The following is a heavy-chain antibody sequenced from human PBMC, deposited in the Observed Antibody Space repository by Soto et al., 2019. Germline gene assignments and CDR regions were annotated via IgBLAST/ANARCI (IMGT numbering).Heavy chain of an antibody. Sequence: GGSLRLSWAASGFTFSSYAMSWVRQAPGKGLEWVSAISGSGGSTYYADSVKGRFTISRDNSKNTLYLQMNSLRAEDTAVYYCAKDLGLDYYDSSGYCDYWGQGTLVTVSS. J-gene: IGHJ4*02. CDR3: AKDLGLDYYDSSGYCDY. CDR1: GFTFSSYA. D-gene: IGHD3-22*01. V-gene: IGHV3-23*01. CDR2: ISGSGGST.